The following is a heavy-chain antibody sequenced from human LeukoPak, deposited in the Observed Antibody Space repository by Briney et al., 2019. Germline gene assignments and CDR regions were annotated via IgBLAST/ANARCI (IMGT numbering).Heavy chain of an antibody. D-gene: IGHD3-3*01. V-gene: IGHV4-61*02. CDR2: IYTSGST. J-gene: IGHJ3*02. Sequence: SETLSLTCTVSGGSISSGSYYWSWIRQPAGKGLEWIGRIYTSGSTNYNPSLKSRVTISVDTSKNQFSLKLSSVTAADTAVYYCARDSAPYYDFWSGYRMAFDIWGQGTMVTVSS. CDR1: GGSISSGSYY. CDR3: ARDSAPYYDFWSGYRMAFDI.